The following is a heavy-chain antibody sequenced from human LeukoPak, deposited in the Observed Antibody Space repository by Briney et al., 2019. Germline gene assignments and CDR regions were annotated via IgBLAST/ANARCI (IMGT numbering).Heavy chain of an antibody. J-gene: IGHJ4*02. CDR1: GYGFTSYW. CDR2: IYPGDSDT. V-gene: IGHV5-51*01. Sequence: GESLKISCKGSGYGFTSYWIGWVRQMPRKGLEWMGIIYPGDSDTRYSPSFQGQVTISADKSISTAYLQWSSLKASDTAMYYCARHSPGPIAVAGIDYWGQGTLVTVSS. D-gene: IGHD6-19*01. CDR3: ARHSPGPIAVAGIDY.